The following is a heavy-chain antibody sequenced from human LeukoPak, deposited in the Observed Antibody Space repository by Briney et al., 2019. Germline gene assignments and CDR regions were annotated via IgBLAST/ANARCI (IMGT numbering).Heavy chain of an antibody. CDR2: INHSGST. D-gene: IGHD2-2*02. Sequence: SETLSLTCAVYGGSFSGYYWSWIRQPPGKGLEWIGEINHSGSTNYNPSLKSRVTISVDTSKNQFSLKLSSVTAADTAVYYCARDIVVVPAAIKAYNWSDPWGQGTLATVSS. V-gene: IGHV4-34*01. J-gene: IGHJ5*02. CDR3: ARDIVVVPAAIKAYNWSDP. CDR1: GGSFSGYY.